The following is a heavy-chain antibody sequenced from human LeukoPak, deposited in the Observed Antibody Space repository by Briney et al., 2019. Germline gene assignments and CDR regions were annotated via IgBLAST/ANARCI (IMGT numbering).Heavy chain of an antibody. Sequence: PGGSLRLSCAASGFTFSSYSMNWVRQAPGKGLEWVSSISSSSSYIYYADSVKGRFTISRDNAKNSLYLQMNSLRAEDTAVYYCARDLWKSVGSFGYYYGMDVWGQGTTVTVSS. CDR3: ARDLWKSVGSFGYYYGMDV. V-gene: IGHV3-21*01. J-gene: IGHJ6*02. CDR2: ISSSSSYI. D-gene: IGHD5-18*01. CDR1: GFTFSSYS.